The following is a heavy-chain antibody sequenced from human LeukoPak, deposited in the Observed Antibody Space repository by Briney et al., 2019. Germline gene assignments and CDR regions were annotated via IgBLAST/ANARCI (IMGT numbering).Heavy chain of an antibody. CDR2: IYYSGST. CDR1: GGSSSSYY. V-gene: IGHV4-59*01. Sequence: SETLSLTCTVSGGSSSSYYWSWIRQPPGKGLEWIGDIYYSGSTNYNPSLKSRVTISVDTSKNQFSLKLSSVTAADTAVYYCARGDYDILTGYSTNWFDPWGQGTLVTVSS. J-gene: IGHJ5*02. CDR3: ARGDYDILTGYSTNWFDP. D-gene: IGHD3-9*01.